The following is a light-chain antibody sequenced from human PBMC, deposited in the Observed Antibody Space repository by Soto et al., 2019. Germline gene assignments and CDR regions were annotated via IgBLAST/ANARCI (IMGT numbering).Light chain of an antibody. CDR3: QRYGDSGT. CDR2: GAS. J-gene: IGKJ2*01. CDR1: QSLSTND. V-gene: IGKV3-20*01. Sequence: NFLTQSPGTLSLGPGERAALSCRASQSLSTNDVAWYHQKPGQAPRLLIYGASKRATGIPDRFTGRGSGTDFTLTIDKLEPEDFGVYYCQRYGDSGTFGQGTKVDIK.